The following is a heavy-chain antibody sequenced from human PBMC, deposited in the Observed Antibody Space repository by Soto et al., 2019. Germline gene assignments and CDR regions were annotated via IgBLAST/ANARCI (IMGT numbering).Heavy chain of an antibody. CDR1: GYTFTSYG. D-gene: IGHD1-7*01. J-gene: IGHJ3*02. V-gene: IGHV1-18*01. CDR3: VTGLNYFLTRNVAFDI. CDR2: ISAYNGNT. Sequence: ASVKVSCKASGYTFTSYGISWVRQAPGQGLEWMGWISAYNGNTNYAQKLQGRVTMTTDTSTSTAYMELRSLRSDDTAVYYCVTGLNYFLTRNVAFDIWGQGTMVTVSS.